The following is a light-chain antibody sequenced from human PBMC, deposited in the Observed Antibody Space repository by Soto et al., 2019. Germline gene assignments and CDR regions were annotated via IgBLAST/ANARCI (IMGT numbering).Light chain of an antibody. J-gene: IGLJ1*01. CDR1: SSNIGAEYD. CDR3: QSYDSSLTTFV. CDR2: GDN. Sequence: QSVLTQPHSLSVAPGQRVAISFTGSSSNIGAEYDVHWYQQLPGTAPKRLIYGDNNRPSGVPDRFSGSKSGTSASLAITGLQPEDEADYYCQSYDSSLTTFVFGTGTKVTV. V-gene: IGLV1-40*01.